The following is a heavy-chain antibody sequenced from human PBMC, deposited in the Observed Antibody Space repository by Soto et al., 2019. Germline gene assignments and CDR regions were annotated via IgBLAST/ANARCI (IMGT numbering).Heavy chain of an antibody. D-gene: IGHD6-13*01. V-gene: IGHV3-33*01. CDR1: GFTFSSYG. CDR2: IWYDGSNK. CDR3: ARDTQYSSSCPDY. Sequence: QVQLVESGGGVVQPGRSLRLSCAASGFTFSSYGMHWVRQAPGKGLEWVAVIWYDGSNKYYADSVKGRFTISRDNSKNTLYLQMNSLRAEDTAVYYCARDTQYSSSCPDYWGQGTLVTVSS. J-gene: IGHJ4*02.